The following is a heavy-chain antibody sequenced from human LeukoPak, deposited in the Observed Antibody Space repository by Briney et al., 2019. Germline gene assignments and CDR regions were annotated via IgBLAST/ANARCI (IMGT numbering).Heavy chain of an antibody. J-gene: IGHJ4*02. V-gene: IGHV1-69*13. CDR3: ARAYYYDSSGYYFDY. Sequence: GASVKVSCKASGYTFTSYAISWVRQAPGQGLEWMGGIIPIFGTANYAQKFQGRVTITADESTSTAYMELSSLRSEDTAVYYCARAYYYDSSGYYFDYWGQGTLVTVSS. CDR1: GYTFTSYA. D-gene: IGHD3-22*01. CDR2: IIPIFGTA.